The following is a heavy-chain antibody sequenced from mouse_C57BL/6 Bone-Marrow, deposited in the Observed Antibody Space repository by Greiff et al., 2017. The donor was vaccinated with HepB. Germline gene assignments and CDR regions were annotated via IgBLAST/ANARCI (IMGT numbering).Heavy chain of an antibody. CDR3: ARPDYFYYAMDY. D-gene: IGHD1-1*01. V-gene: IGHV5-17*01. CDR1: GFTFSDYG. Sequence: VQLKESGGGLVKPGGSLKLSCAASGFTFSDYGMHWVRQAPEKGLEWVAYISSGSSTIYYADTVKGRFTISRDNAKNTLFLQMTSLRSEDTAMYYCARPDYFYYAMDYWGQGTSVTVSS. J-gene: IGHJ4*01. CDR2: ISSGSSTI.